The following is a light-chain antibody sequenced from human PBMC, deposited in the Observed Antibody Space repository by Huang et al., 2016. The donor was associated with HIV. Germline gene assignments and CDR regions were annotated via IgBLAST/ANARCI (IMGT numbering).Light chain of an antibody. CDR3: QQRSNWPLT. CDR2: DAS. Sequence: EIVLTQSPATLSLSPGEGATLSCRASQSVSHYLVWYQQKPGQAPRLLIYDASNRATGIPARFSGSGSGTDFTLTISSLEPEDFAVYYCQQRSNWPLTFGPGTKVDIK. V-gene: IGKV3-11*01. CDR1: QSVSHY. J-gene: IGKJ3*01.